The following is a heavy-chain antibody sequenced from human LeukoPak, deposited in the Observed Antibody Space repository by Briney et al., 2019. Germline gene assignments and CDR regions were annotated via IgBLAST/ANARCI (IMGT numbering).Heavy chain of an antibody. J-gene: IGHJ4*02. CDR1: GYTFTSYY. V-gene: IGHV1-46*01. CDR3: AKWSSDAPFDY. Sequence: ASVTVSCKASGYTFTSYYMHWVRQAHGQGLEWMGIINPSGGSTSYAQKFQGRVTMTRDMSTSTVYMELSSLRSEDTAVYYCAKWSSDAPFDYWGQGTLVTVSS. D-gene: IGHD6-25*01. CDR2: INPSGGST.